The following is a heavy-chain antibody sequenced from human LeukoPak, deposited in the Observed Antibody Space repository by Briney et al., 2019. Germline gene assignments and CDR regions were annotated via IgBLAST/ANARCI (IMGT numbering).Heavy chain of an antibody. V-gene: IGHV1-2*02. D-gene: IGHD6-6*01. CDR3: ARDYSSSIY. Sequence: ASVKVSCKASGYTFTGYYMHWVRQAPGQGLEWMGWINPNSGGTNYAQKFQGRVTMTSDTSISTAYMELTRLRSDDTAMYYCARDYSSSIYWGQGTLVTVSS. CDR1: GYTFTGYY. J-gene: IGHJ4*02. CDR2: INPNSGGT.